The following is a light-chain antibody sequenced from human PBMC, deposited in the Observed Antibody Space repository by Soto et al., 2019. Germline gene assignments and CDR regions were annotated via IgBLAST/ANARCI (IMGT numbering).Light chain of an antibody. CDR2: KAS. CDR3: QQYNSYWT. CDR1: QSISSW. V-gene: IGKV1-5*03. Sequence: DIQMTQSPSTLSASVGDRVTITCRASQSISSWLAWYQQKPGKAPKLLIYKASILESGGPSRFSGSGSETEFTLTISSLQPDDFATYYCQQYNSYWTFGQGTKVEIK. J-gene: IGKJ1*01.